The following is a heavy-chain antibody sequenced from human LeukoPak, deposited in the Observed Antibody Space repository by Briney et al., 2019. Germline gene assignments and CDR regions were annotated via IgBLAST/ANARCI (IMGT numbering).Heavy chain of an antibody. J-gene: IGHJ4*02. CDR1: GFTFSSYS. D-gene: IGHD2-15*01. CDR2: ISSSSSSTI. Sequence: SGGSLRLSCAASGFTFSSYSMNWVRQAPGKGLEWVSYISSSSSSTIYYADSVKGRFTISRDNAKNSLYLQMNSLRAEDTAVYYCARDSYWPRWYFDYWGQGTLVTVSS. CDR3: ARDSYWPRWYFDY. V-gene: IGHV3-48*04.